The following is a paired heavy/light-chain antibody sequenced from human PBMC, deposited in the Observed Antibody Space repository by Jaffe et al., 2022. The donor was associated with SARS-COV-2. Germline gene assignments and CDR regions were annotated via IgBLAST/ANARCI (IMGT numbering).Heavy chain of an antibody. D-gene: IGHD4-4*01. CDR1: GGSISSGDYY. CDR2: IYYSGST. J-gene: IGHJ6*02. CDR3: AREATVTTYYYGMDV. Sequence: QVQLQESGPGLVKPSQTLSLTCTVSGGSISSGDYYWSWIRQPPGKGLEWIGYIYYSGSTYYNPSLKSRVTISVDTSKNQFSLKLSSVTAADTAVYYCAREATVTTYYYGMDVWGQGTTVTVSS. V-gene: IGHV4-30-4*01.
Light chain of an antibody. J-gene: IGKJ3*01. Sequence: DIQMTQSPSSLSASVGDRVTITCRASQGIRNDLGWYQQKPGKAPKRLIYAASSLQSGVPSRFSGSGSGTEFTLTISSLQPEDFATYYCLQHNSYPLTFGPGTKVDIK. CDR1: QGIRND. CDR3: LQHNSYPLT. CDR2: AAS. V-gene: IGKV1-17*01.